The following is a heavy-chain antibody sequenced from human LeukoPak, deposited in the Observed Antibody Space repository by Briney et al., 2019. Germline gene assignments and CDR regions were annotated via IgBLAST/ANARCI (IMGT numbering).Heavy chain of an antibody. V-gene: IGHV3-64D*06. Sequence: PGGSLRLSCSASGFTFSTYAMHWVRQAPGKGLEYVSAISSNGGSTYYADSVKGRFTISRDNYKNILYLQMSSLRAEDTAVYYCVKDRWIQLWGNFDYWGQGTLVTVSS. CDR2: ISSNGGST. CDR3: VKDRWIQLWGNFDY. CDR1: GFTFSTYA. J-gene: IGHJ4*02. D-gene: IGHD5-18*01.